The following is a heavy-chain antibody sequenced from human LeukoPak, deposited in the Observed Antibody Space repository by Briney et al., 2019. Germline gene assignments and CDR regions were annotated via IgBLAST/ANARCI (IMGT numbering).Heavy chain of an antibody. J-gene: IGHJ4*02. CDR3: ARGSYYGDHDY. Sequence: PSETLSLTCTVSGGSISSYYWSWIRQPAGKGLEWIGRIYTSGSTNYSPSLKSRVTMSVDTSKNQFSLNLSSVTAADTAVYYCARGSYYGDHDYWGQGTLVTVSS. V-gene: IGHV4-4*07. CDR2: IYTSGST. D-gene: IGHD4-17*01. CDR1: GGSISSYY.